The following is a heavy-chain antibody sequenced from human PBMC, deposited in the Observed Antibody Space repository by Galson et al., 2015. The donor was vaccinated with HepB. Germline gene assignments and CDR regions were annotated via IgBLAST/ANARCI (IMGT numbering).Heavy chain of an antibody. J-gene: IGHJ4*02. D-gene: IGHD3-22*01. Sequence: SLRLSCAASGFSFSNYGMHWVRQAPGKGLEWVAFIQHDGSNKHYVDSVKGRFTISRDTAKNTLYLQMNSLRPEDSAVYYCAKGGSGYYDSSGYYPSFDSWGQGTLVTVSS. CDR3: AKGGSGYYDSSGYYPSFDS. V-gene: IGHV3-30*02. CDR1: GFSFSNYG. CDR2: IQHDGSNK.